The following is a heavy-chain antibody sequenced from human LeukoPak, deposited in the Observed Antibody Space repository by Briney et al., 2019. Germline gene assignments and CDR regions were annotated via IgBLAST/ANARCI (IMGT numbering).Heavy chain of an antibody. CDR2: ISSDSRYI. CDR3: ATDYAGNSLWYYYGLGV. Sequence: GGSLRLSCAASGFNFSSSAMNWVRQAPGKGLEWVSSISSDSRYIYYADSVKGRFTISRDNAKNSLYLQMNSLRAEDTAVYYCATDYAGNSLWYYYGLGVWGQGTTVTVSS. J-gene: IGHJ6*02. V-gene: IGHV3-21*01. D-gene: IGHD4-23*01. CDR1: GFNFSSSA.